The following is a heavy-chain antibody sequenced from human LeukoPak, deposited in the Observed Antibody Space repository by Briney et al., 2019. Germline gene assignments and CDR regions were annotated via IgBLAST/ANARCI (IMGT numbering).Heavy chain of an antibody. D-gene: IGHD6-19*01. V-gene: IGHV3-23*01. CDR1: GFTFSSYA. Sequence: GGSLRLSCAASGFTFSSYAMSWVRQAPGKGLEWVSAISGSGGSTYYADSVRGRFTISRDNSKNTLYLQMNSLRAEDTAVYYCAKVRVSIAVALKPDFDYWGQGTLVTVSS. J-gene: IGHJ4*02. CDR2: ISGSGGST. CDR3: AKVRVSIAVALKPDFDY.